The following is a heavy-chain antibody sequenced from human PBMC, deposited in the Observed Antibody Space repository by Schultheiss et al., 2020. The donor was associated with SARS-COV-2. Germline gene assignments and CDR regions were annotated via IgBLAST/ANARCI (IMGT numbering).Heavy chain of an antibody. V-gene: IGHV3-30*02. J-gene: IGHJ2*01. CDR3: AKGPWYGEGGYFDL. CDR2: IWYDGSNK. Sequence: GGSLRLSCAASGFTFSSYAMSWVRQAPGKGLEWVAVIWYDGSNKYYADSVKGRFTISRENAKNSLYLQMNSLRAEDTALYYCAKGPWYGEGGYFDLWGRGTLVTVSS. CDR1: GFTFSSYA. D-gene: IGHD4-17*01.